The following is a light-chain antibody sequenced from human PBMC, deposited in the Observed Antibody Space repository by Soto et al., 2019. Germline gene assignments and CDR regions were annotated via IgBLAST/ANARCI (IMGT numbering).Light chain of an antibody. CDR1: QSVSSSY. V-gene: IGKV3D-20*01. CDR3: QQDGSSPT. J-gene: IGKJ4*01. Sequence: EIVLTQSPATLSLSPGERATLSCGASQSVSSSYLAWYQQKPGLAPRLLIYDASSRATGIPERFSGSGSGTDVTLTISRLEPEDFAVYYCQQDGSSPTFGGGTKVEIK. CDR2: DAS.